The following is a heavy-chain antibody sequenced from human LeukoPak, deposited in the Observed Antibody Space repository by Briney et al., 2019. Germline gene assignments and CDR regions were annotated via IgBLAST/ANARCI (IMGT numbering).Heavy chain of an antibody. V-gene: IGHV3-73*01. Sequence: GGSLKLSCAASGFTFSGSAMHWVRQASGKGLEWVGRIRSKANSYATAYAASMTGRFTISRDDSKNTAYLQMNSLKSDDTAVYYCTHYYDSSGYYGAFDIWGQGTMVTVSS. CDR3: THYYDSSGYYGAFDI. D-gene: IGHD3-22*01. CDR1: GFTFSGSA. J-gene: IGHJ3*02. CDR2: IRSKANSYAT.